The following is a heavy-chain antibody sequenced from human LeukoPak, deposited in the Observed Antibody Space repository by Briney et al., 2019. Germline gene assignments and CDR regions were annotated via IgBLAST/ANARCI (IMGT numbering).Heavy chain of an antibody. CDR2: ISAYNGNT. CDR1: GYTFTSYG. CDR3: VRDGSGSYYKSSYFDY. Sequence: GASVKVSCKASGYTFTSYGISWVRQAPGQGLEWMGWISAYNGNTNYAQKFQGRVTMTRDTSISTAYMELSRLRSDDTAVYYCVRDGSGSYYKSSYFDYWGQGTLVTVSS. D-gene: IGHD3-10*01. J-gene: IGHJ4*02. V-gene: IGHV1-18*01.